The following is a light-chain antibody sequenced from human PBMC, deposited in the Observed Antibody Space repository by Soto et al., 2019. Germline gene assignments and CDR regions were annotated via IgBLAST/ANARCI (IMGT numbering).Light chain of an antibody. CDR3: RSYAGSNNFV. CDR1: SSDVGGYIY. CDR2: EVS. Sequence: QSALTQPPSASGTPGQSVTISCTGTSSDVGGYIYVSWYQPHPGKAPKLIIYEVSRRPSGVPERFSGSKSGNTASLTVSGLQAEDEAHYYCRSYAGSNNFVFGTGTKVTVL. V-gene: IGLV2-8*01. J-gene: IGLJ1*01.